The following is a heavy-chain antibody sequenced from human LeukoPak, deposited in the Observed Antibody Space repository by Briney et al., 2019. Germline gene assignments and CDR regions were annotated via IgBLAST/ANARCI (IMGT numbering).Heavy chain of an antibody. CDR2: IDDSAKTT. Sequence: GGSLRLSCAASGFTFRSSAMSWVRLAPGKGLAWVSTIDDSAKTTYYADSVKGRFTISRDNSKNTLYLQLAGLRVEDTAVYYCAKVAPWTYFDSWGQGTLVTVSS. J-gene: IGHJ4*02. CDR1: GFTFRSSA. D-gene: IGHD3/OR15-3a*01. V-gene: IGHV3-23*01. CDR3: AKVAPWTYFDS.